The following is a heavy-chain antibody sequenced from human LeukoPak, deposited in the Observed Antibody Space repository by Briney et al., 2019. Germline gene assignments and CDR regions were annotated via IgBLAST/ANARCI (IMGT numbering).Heavy chain of an antibody. Sequence: GGSLRLSCAASGFTFSSYSMSWVRQAPGKGLEWVSYISSSSSTIYYADSVKGRFTISRDNAKNSLYLQMNSLRAEDTAVYYCARDDGSGYQEFYFDYWGQGTLVTVSS. CDR3: ARDDGSGYQEFYFDY. J-gene: IGHJ4*02. CDR2: ISSSSSTI. D-gene: IGHD3-22*01. CDR1: GFTFSSYS. V-gene: IGHV3-48*01.